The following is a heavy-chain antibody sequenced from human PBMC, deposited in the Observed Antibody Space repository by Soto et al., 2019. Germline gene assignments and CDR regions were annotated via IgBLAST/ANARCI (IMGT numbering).Heavy chain of an antibody. CDR1: GFTVSTYG. V-gene: IGHV3-30*03. Sequence: QVQLVESGGGVVQPGRSLRLSCAVSGFTVSTYGMHWVRKAPGKGLVWVAVISRDGGTKYYADSVNGRFTISRDNSRNTLFLEMNSLRGDDMAVYYCTGEVASGYWGQGTLVTVSS. D-gene: IGHD2-8*02. CDR2: ISRDGGTK. J-gene: IGHJ4*02. CDR3: TGEVASGY.